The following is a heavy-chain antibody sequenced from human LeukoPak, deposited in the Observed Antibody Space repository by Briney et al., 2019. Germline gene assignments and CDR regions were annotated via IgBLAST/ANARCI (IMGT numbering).Heavy chain of an antibody. CDR1: GFTFSSYA. V-gene: IGHV3-23*01. CDR3: AKVPVWFREYGDY. CDR2: ISGSGGST. J-gene: IGHJ4*02. Sequence: PAGGSLRLSCAASGFTFSSYAMSWVRQAPGKGLEWVSAISGSGGSTYYADSVKGRFTISRDNSKNTLYLQMNSLRAEDTAVYYCAKVPVWFREYGDYWGQGTLVTVSS. D-gene: IGHD3-10*01.